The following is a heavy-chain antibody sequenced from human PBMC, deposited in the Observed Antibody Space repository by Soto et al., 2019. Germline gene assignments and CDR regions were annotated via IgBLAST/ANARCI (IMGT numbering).Heavy chain of an antibody. J-gene: IGHJ5*02. CDR1: GFTFSRAW. CDR3: TPRISFTSGWAPNWFDP. CDR2: IRSKTDGETT. V-gene: IGHV3-15*07. Sequence: GSLRLSCAASGFTFSRAWMNWVRQAPGKGLEWVGRIRSKTDGETTDYNTPVKGRFTISRDDSKNMLYLQMNNLETEDTAVYYCTPRISFTSGWAPNWFDPWGQGTLVTVSS. D-gene: IGHD6-19*01.